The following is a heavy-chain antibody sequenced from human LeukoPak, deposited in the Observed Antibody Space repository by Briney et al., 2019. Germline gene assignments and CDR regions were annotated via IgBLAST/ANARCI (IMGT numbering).Heavy chain of an antibody. V-gene: IGHV1-46*02. CDR2: INTRGGST. Sequence: SVTVSYMASGGTFNNYAIIWLGQAPAQEGAGVGMINTRGGSTSYAQKFQGRVTMTRDTSTSTVYIELSRLRSEDTAVYSCARGVFTIVRESPFDVWGQGTTVTVSS. D-gene: IGHD3-10*01. CDR3: ARGVFTIVRESPFDV. CDR1: GGTFNNYA. J-gene: IGHJ6*02.